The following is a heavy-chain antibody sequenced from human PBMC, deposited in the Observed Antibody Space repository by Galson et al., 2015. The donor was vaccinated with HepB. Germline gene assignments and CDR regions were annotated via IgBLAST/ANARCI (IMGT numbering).Heavy chain of an antibody. CDR2: IDPYNGNT. V-gene: IGHV1-18*01. CDR3: ARGFIGGSRFDY. CDR1: GYTFTTYA. Sequence: SVKVSCKASGYTFTTYAISWVRQAPGQGLEWMGWIDPYNGNTNYAQKFQGRVTMTTDTSTDTAYMELRSLRFDDTATYYCARGFIGGSRFDYWGQGTLVTVSS. J-gene: IGHJ4*02. D-gene: IGHD1-26*01.